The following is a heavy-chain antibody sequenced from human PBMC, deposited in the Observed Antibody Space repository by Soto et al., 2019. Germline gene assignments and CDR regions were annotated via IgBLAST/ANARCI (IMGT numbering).Heavy chain of an antibody. V-gene: IGHV3-15*01. CDR1: GFTFSNAW. D-gene: IGHD7-27*01. CDR2: IKSKTDGWTT. J-gene: IGHJ4*02. CDR3: TTGSGDLIDFDY. Sequence: GGSLRLSCAASGFTFSNAWMSWVRQAPGKGLEWVGRIKSKTDGWTTNYAAPVKGRFIISRDDSKNTLYLHMNSLKTEDTAVYSCTTGSGDLIDFDYWGQGTLVTVSS.